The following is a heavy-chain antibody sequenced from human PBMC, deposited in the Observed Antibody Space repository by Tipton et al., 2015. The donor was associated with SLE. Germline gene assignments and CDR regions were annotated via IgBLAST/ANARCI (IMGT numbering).Heavy chain of an antibody. D-gene: IGHD3-9*01. Sequence: GLVKPSETLSLTCAVYGGSFSGYYWSWIRQPPGKGLEWVSAISGSGGSTYYADSVKGRFTISRDNSKNTLYLQMNSLRAEDTAVYYCAKVGDILTGSGWFDPWGQGTLVTVSS. CDR2: ISGSGGST. CDR1: GGSFSGYY. CDR3: AKVGDILTGSGWFDP. J-gene: IGHJ5*02. V-gene: IGHV3-23*01.